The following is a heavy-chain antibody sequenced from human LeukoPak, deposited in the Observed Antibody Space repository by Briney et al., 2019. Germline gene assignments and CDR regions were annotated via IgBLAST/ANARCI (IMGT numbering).Heavy chain of an antibody. CDR2: INSDGSAT. CDR3: ARGTAGYHSSYFDY. Sequence: PGGSLRLSCAASGFTFCSPWMHWVRQAPGKGLVWVSRINSDGSATAYADSVKGRFTISRDNAENTLYLQMNSLRAEDTAVYYCARGTAGYHSSYFDYWGQGTLVTVPS. D-gene: IGHD3-16*02. J-gene: IGHJ4*02. V-gene: IGHV3-74*01. CDR1: GFTFCSPW.